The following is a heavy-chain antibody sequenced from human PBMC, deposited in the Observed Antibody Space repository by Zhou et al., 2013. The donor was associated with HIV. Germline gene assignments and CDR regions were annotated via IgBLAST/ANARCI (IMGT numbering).Heavy chain of an antibody. Sequence: QVQLVQSGTEVKKPGSSVKVSCKASGGTFSSYAFSWVRQAPGQGLEWMGGIIPILGTANYAQKFQGRVTINTDESTSTAYMELSSLRSDDTAVYYCARVVFDRSDYWAREPWSPSPQ. CDR2: IIPILGTA. J-gene: IGHJ4*02. D-gene: IGHD3-9*01. CDR1: GGTFSSYA. CDR3: ARVVFDRSDY. V-gene: IGHV1-69*05.